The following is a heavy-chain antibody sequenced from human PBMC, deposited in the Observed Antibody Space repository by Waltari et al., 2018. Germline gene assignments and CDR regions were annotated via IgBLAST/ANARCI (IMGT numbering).Heavy chain of an antibody. CDR3: ARSYYYDSSGYFY. Sequence: QLQLQESGPGLVKPSETLSLPCTVSGGSISSSSYYWGWIRQPPGKGLEWIGSIYYSGSTYYNPSLKSRVTISVDTSKNQFSLKLSSVTAADTAVYYCARSYYYDSSGYFYWGQGTLVTVSS. CDR2: IYYSGST. D-gene: IGHD3-22*01. V-gene: IGHV4-39*07. CDR1: GGSISSSSYY. J-gene: IGHJ4*02.